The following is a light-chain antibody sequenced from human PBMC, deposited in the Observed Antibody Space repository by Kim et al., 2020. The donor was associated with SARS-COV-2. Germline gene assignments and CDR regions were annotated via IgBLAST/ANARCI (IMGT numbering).Light chain of an antibody. V-gene: IGKV1-33*01. CDR1: KDISNY. J-gene: IGKJ4*01. Sequence: ASVGNRVTITCQTRKDISNYLNWYQQKPGKAPKLLIYDASNLETGVPSRFSGGGSRTDFTFTISILQPEDIATYYCQQYDNLPGAFGGGTKVDIK. CDR2: DAS. CDR3: QQYDNLPGA.